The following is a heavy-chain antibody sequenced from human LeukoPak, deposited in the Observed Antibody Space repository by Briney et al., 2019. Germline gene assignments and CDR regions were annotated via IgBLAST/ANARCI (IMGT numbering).Heavy chain of an antibody. V-gene: IGHV3-48*03. CDR1: GFTFSSYE. CDR3: ATEGDYSGTYPFDS. CDR2: ISSSGSTI. J-gene: IGHJ4*02. D-gene: IGHD1-26*01. Sequence: PGGSLRLSCAASGFTFSSYEMNWVRQAPGKGLEWVSYISSSGSTIYYADSVKGRFTISRDNAKNSLYLQMNSLRAEDTAVYYCATEGDYSGTYPFDSWGQGTLVTVSS.